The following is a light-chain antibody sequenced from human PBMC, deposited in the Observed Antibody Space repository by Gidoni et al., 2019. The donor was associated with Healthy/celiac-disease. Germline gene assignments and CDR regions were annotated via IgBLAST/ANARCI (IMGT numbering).Light chain of an antibody. CDR2: AAS. J-gene: IGKJ4*01. Sequence: DIQMTQSPSSLSASVGDRVTITCRASQSISSYLNWYQQKPGKAPKLLIYAASSFQSGVPSRFSGSGSGTDFTLTISSLQPEDFATYYCHQSYSTPPLTFGGGTKVEIK. CDR1: QSISSY. CDR3: HQSYSTPPLT. V-gene: IGKV1-39*01.